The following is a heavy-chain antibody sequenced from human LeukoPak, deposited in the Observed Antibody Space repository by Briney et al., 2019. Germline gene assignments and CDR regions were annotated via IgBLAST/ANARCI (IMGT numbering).Heavy chain of an antibody. J-gene: IGHJ4*02. D-gene: IGHD4-17*01. V-gene: IGHV4-59*12. CDR1: GGSISSYY. CDR2: IYYSGST. CDR3: ARVYPLRDYGDYEVFDY. Sequence: PSETLSLTCTVSGGSISSYYWSWIRQPPGKGLEWIGYIYYSGSTNYNPSLKSRVTISVDTSKNQFSLKLSSVTAADTAVYYCARVYPLRDYGDYEVFDYWGQGTLVTVSS.